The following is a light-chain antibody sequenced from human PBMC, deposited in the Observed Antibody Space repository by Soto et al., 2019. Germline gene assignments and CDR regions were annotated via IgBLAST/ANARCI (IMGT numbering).Light chain of an antibody. J-gene: IGKJ1*01. CDR3: QQYNAWPRT. CDR1: LSVSRN. V-gene: IGKV3-15*01. CDR2: DAS. Sequence: EIVMTQSPATLSVSPGERATLSCRASLSVSRNLAWNQQKPGQAPRLLIFDASTRATGIPARFSGSGSGTEFTLTITSLQSEDFAVYYCQQYNAWPRTFGQGTKVEIK.